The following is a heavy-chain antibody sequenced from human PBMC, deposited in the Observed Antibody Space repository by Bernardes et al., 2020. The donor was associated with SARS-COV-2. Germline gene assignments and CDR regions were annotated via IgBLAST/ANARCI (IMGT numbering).Heavy chain of an antibody. CDR1: GFTINTNY. D-gene: IGHD1-26*01. V-gene: IGHV3-66*01. CDR3: ARDMMGANFYYGMDV. J-gene: IGHJ6*02. CDR2: IYSGGIT. Sequence: GGSLRLSCAASGFTINTNYMSWVRQAPGKGLEWVSVIYSGGITYYADSVKGRFTISRDNSKNTLYLQMNSLRAKDTAVYYCARDMMGANFYYGMDVWGQGTTVTVSS.